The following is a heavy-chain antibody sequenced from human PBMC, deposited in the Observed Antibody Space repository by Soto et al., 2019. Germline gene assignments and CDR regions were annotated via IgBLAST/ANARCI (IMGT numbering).Heavy chain of an antibody. CDR3: ARENSSGWYYFDY. CDR1: GGSISDYY. Sequence: KPSETLSLTCTVSGGSISDYYWSWIRQPPGKRLEWIGYIYYSGSTNYNPSLKSRVTISLDTSKNQFSLKLSSVTAADTALYYCARENSSGWYYFDYWGQGTLVTVSS. J-gene: IGHJ4*02. V-gene: IGHV4-59*01. CDR2: IYYSGST. D-gene: IGHD6-19*01.